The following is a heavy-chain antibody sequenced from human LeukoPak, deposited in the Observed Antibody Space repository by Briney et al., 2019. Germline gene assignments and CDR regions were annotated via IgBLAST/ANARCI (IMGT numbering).Heavy chain of an antibody. V-gene: IGHV3-33*01. D-gene: IGHD2-8*02. Sequence: EGSLTLSCAASGFTFGSYARHWVRQAPGKGLEWIGLVSYDGGNTYYGDSVRGRFSISRDNSKKSVYLQMNSPRADGSAVYYCVRDVGVGTGIYYYFDYWGQGTLVTVSS. J-gene: IGHJ4*02. CDR3: VRDVGVGTGIYYYFDY. CDR1: GFTFGSYA. CDR2: VSYDGGNT.